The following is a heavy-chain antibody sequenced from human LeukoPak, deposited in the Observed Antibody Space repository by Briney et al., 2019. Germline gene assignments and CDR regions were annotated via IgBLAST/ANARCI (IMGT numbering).Heavy chain of an antibody. CDR2: IYYSGST. V-gene: IGHV4-59*12. Sequence: SETLSLTCTVSGGSISSYYWSWIRQPPGKGLEWIGYIYYSGSTNYNPSLKSRVTISVDTSKNQFSLKLSSVTAADTAVYYCARDFFQEYYYGSGSYSNWFDPWGQGTLVTVSS. J-gene: IGHJ5*02. CDR1: GGSISSYY. CDR3: ARDFFQEYYYGSGSYSNWFDP. D-gene: IGHD3-10*01.